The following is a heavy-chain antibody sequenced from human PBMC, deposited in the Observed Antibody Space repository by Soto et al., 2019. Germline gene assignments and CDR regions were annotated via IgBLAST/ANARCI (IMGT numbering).Heavy chain of an antibody. J-gene: IGHJ4*02. D-gene: IGHD3-16*02. CDR1: GLTLSESW. V-gene: IGHV3-15*01. CDR3: SAYGFIRGTDRYRWAF. Sequence: VQLVESGGGLVKPGGSLRLSSAASGLTLSESWMSWVRQSPGKGLERVARVLSKSDGSRTDYAAPVKDRFTISRDDLKTMLYLQMNSLKTDNIAVYYCSAYGFIRGTDRYRWAFWCQGAPVTVSS. CDR2: VLSKSDGSRT.